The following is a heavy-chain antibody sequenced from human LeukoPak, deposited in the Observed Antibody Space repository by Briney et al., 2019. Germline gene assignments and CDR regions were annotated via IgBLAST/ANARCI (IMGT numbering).Heavy chain of an antibody. J-gene: IGHJ4*02. Sequence: GSLRLSRSASWFTFSIYDLSWVRQAPGEGVECVSAIDRGVGNTYYADSVKGRFTISRDNSKNTLYLQMNNLRVDDTAVYYCAKKGQADDDGKPDWGQGTLVTVSS. CDR2: IDRGVGNT. V-gene: IGHV3-23*01. CDR3: AKKGQADDDGKPD. CDR1: WFTFSIYD. D-gene: IGHD1-1*01.